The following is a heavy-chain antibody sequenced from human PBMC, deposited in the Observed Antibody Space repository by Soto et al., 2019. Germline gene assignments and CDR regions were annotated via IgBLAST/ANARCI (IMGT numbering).Heavy chain of an antibody. D-gene: IGHD7-27*01. CDR1: GGTFSSYA. V-gene: IGHV1-69*13. J-gene: IGHJ5*02. Sequence: RASVKVSCKASGGTFSSYAISWVRQAPGQGLEWMGGIIPIFGTANYAQKFQGRVTITADESTSTAYMELSSLRSEDTAVYYCARANPSPTWFDPWGQGTLVTVSS. CDR2: IIPIFGTA. CDR3: ARANPSPTWFDP.